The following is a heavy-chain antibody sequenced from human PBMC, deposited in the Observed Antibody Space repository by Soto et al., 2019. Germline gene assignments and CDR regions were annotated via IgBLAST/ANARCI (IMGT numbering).Heavy chain of an antibody. CDR1: GYTFTSYY. CDR2: INPSGGST. Sequence: ASVKVSCKASGYTFTSYYMHWVGQAPGQGLEWMGIINPSGGSTSYAQKLQGRVTMTRDTSTSTVYMELSSLRSEDTAVYYCARDPDPIVVVPAAILLNDYYYGMDVWGQGTTVTVSS. J-gene: IGHJ6*02. V-gene: IGHV1-46*01. CDR3: ARDPDPIVVVPAAILLNDYYYGMDV. D-gene: IGHD2-2*02.